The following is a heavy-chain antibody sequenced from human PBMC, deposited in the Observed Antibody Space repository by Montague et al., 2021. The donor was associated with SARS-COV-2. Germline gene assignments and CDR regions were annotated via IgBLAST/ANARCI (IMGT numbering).Heavy chain of an antibody. D-gene: IGHD6-13*01. CDR2: IWYDGSNE. CDR1: GFTFSSYW. Sequence: SLRLSCAASGFTFSSYWMSWVRQAPGKGLEWVAVIWYDGSNEYYADSVKGRFTISRDNSKNTVYLQINGLRLEDTAVYYCAKSAYSSSWYSDYWGQGTPVTVSS. V-gene: IGHV3-30*18. CDR3: AKSAYSSSWYSDY. J-gene: IGHJ4*02.